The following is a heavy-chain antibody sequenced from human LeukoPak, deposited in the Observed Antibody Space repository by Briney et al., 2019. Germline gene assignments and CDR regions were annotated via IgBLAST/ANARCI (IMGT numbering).Heavy chain of an antibody. CDR2: IYSGGST. J-gene: IGHJ3*02. CDR1: GFTVSSNY. CDR3: ASTTGYYDFWSGSSGAFDI. Sequence: PGGSLRLSCAASGFTVSSNYMGWVRQAPGKGLEWVSVIYSGGSTYYADSVKGRFTISRDNSKNTLYLQMNSLRAEDTAVYYCASTTGYYDFWSGSSGAFDIWGQGTMVTVS. V-gene: IGHV3-53*01. D-gene: IGHD3-3*01.